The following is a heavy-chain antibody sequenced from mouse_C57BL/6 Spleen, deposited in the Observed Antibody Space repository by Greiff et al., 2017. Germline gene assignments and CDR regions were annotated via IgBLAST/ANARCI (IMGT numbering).Heavy chain of an antibody. J-gene: IGHJ2*01. V-gene: IGHV2-2*01. CDR3: ARNSITTVVALDY. CDR2: LWSGGST. CDR1: GFSLTSYG. D-gene: IGHD1-1*01. Sequence: QVQLQQSGPGLVQPSQSLSITCTVSGFSLTSYGVHWVRLSPGKGLEWLGVLWSGGSTDCNAAFISRLGISKDNSKSQVFFKMDSLQADDTAIDYCARNSITTVVALDYWGQGTTLPDTS.